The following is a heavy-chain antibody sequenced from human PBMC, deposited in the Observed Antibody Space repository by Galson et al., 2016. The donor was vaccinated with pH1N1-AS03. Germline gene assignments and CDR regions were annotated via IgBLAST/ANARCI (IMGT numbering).Heavy chain of an antibody. CDR3: AKVREGGYYFNHYYALDV. CDR1: GFSFSSHV. J-gene: IGHJ6*02. CDR2: ISYDGTNK. Sequence: SLRLSCAASGFSFSSHVMHWVRQAPGKGLEWVAVISYDGTNKYYADSVKGRFTISRDNSKNTLYLQMDSLRPEDTAVYHCAKVREGGYYFNHYYALDVWGQGTTVTVS. D-gene: IGHD3-3*01. V-gene: IGHV3-30*18.